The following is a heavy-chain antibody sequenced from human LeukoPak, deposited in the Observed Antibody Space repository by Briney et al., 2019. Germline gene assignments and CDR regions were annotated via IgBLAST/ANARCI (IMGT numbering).Heavy chain of an antibody. Sequence: SETLSLTCTVSGGSISSGTHYYNWIRQHPGKGLEWIGYIYYTGVTSYNPSLKSRVTMSVDTSMNQVSLRLSSLTAADTAVYYCAASSGVTLGRFWGQGTLVTVSS. CDR3: AASSGVTLGRF. D-gene: IGHD3-16*01. V-gene: IGHV4-31*03. J-gene: IGHJ4*02. CDR1: GGSISSGTHY. CDR2: IYYTGVT.